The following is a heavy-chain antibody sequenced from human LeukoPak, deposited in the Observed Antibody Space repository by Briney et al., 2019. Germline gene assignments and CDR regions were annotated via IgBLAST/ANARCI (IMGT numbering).Heavy chain of an antibody. Sequence: GGSLRHSCVASGFTVDNNYMTWVRQAPGKGLEWVSLIYSGGSTYYADSLKGRFTISRDNSKNALYLQMNSLRAEDTAVYYCARVMGAYFYGRDSYSYYGLDVWGQGTTVTVSS. D-gene: IGHD5-18*01. V-gene: IGHV3-66*01. CDR1: GFTVDNNY. J-gene: IGHJ6*02. CDR3: ARVMGAYFYGRDSYSYYGLDV. CDR2: IYSGGST.